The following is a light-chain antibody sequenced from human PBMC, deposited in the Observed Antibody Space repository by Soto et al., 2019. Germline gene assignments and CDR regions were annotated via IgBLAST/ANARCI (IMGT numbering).Light chain of an antibody. CDR2: GNN. CDR3: QSYDSSLSGGV. V-gene: IGLV1-40*01. Sequence: QSVLTQPPSVSGAPGQRVTISCTGSSSNIGAGYDVHWYQQLPGTAPKVLIYGNNNRPSGVPDRFSGSKSGTSGSLAITGLQAEDVADYYCQSYDSSLSGGVFGGGTQLTVL. J-gene: IGLJ2*01. CDR1: SSNIGAGYD.